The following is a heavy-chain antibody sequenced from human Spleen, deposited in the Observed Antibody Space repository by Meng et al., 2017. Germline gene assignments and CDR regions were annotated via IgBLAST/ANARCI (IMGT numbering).Heavy chain of an antibody. Sequence: SETLSLTCAVYGGSFSGYYWSWIRQPPGKGLGWMGEINHSGSTNYNPSLKGRVTISVDTSKNQFSLKLSSVTAADTAVYYCARGRMVVAATEDYFDYWGQGTLVTVSS. CDR2: INHSGST. CDR3: ARGRMVVAATEDYFDY. V-gene: IGHV4-34*01. D-gene: IGHD2-15*01. J-gene: IGHJ4*02. CDR1: GGSFSGYY.